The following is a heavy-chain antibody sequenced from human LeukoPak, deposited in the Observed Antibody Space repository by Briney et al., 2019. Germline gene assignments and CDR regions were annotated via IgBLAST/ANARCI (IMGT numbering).Heavy chain of an antibody. Sequence: ASVKVSCKASGYTFSSYYIHWVRQAPGQGLEWMGIINPSGGSTTHAQKFQGRVTMTRDMSTSTVYMELSSLTSEDAAVYYCARVLGGYSGYDPLGYWGQGTLVTVSS. D-gene: IGHD5-12*01. J-gene: IGHJ4*02. CDR1: GYTFSSYY. V-gene: IGHV1-46*01. CDR2: INPSGGST. CDR3: ARVLGGYSGYDPLGY.